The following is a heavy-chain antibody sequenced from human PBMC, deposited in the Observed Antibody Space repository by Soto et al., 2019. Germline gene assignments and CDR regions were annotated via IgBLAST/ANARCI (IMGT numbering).Heavy chain of an antibody. CDR1: GYTFNRYA. J-gene: IGHJ5*02. Sequence: ASVKVSCKASGYTFNRYAMHWVRQAPGQRLEWMGWINAGNGNTKYSQKFQGRVTITRDTSASTAYMELSSLRSEDTAVYYCARDFPDPGIAAAGTWWFDPWGQGTLVTVSS. V-gene: IGHV1-3*01. CDR3: ARDFPDPGIAAAGTWWFDP. D-gene: IGHD6-13*01. CDR2: INAGNGNT.